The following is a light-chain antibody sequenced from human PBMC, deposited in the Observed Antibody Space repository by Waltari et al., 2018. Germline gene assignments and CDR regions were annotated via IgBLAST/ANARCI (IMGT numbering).Light chain of an antibody. CDR2: LGS. CDR3: MQALQTLWT. V-gene: IGKV2-28*01. Sequence: DIVMTQSPLSLPVTPGEPASIPCRSSQGLLHSNGYNYFDWYLQKPGQSPQLLIYLGSNRASGVPDRFSGSGSGTDFTLKISRVEAEDVGVYYCMQALQTLWTFGQGTKVEIK. CDR1: QGLLHSNGYNY. J-gene: IGKJ1*01.